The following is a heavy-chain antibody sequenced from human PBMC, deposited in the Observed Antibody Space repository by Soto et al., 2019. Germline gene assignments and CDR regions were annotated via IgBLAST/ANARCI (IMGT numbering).Heavy chain of an antibody. CDR2: IIPIFGTA. CDR3: AREGYYDSSGYHAY. J-gene: IGHJ4*02. D-gene: IGHD3-22*01. CDR1: GGTFSSYA. V-gene: IGHV1-69*13. Sequence: ASVKVSCKASGGTFSSYAISWVRQAPGQGLEWMGGIIPIFGTANYAQKFQGRVTITADESTSTAYMELSSLRSEDTAVYYCAREGYYDSSGYHAYWGQGTLVTVSS.